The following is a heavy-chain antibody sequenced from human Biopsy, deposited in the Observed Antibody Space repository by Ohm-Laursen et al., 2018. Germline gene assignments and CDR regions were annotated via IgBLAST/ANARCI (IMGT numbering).Heavy chain of an antibody. CDR1: GYSFTKYY. CDR2: INPNNDNT. CDR3: ARGPRGLVAITATAYYFDF. J-gene: IGHJ4*02. D-gene: IGHD1-20*01. V-gene: IGHV1-46*01. Sequence: ASVKASCKASGYSFTKYYLHWVRQAPGHGLQWMGRINPNNDNTVYAQQFQGRVTMTKDTSTSTVYMDLSSLTFDDSAVYYCARGPRGLVAITATAYYFDFWGQGNLVTVSS.